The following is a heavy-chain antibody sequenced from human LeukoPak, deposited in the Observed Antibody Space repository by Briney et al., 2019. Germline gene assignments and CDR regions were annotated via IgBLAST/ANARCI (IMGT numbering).Heavy chain of an antibody. V-gene: IGHV1-18*01. CDR2: ISAYNGNT. D-gene: IGHD3-22*01. CDR3: ARDAKKYYYDSSGYYY. J-gene: IGHJ4*02. CDR1: GYTFSSYG. Sequence: ASVKVSCKASGYTFSSYGISWVRQAPGQGVERVGWISAYNGNTNYAQKLQGRVTMTTDTSTSTAFMELRSLRSDDTAVYYCARDAKKYYYDSSGYYYWGQGTLVTVSS.